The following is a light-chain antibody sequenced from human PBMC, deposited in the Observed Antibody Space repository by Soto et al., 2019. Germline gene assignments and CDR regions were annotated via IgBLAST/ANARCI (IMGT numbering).Light chain of an antibody. CDR2: DNN. V-gene: IGLV1-40*01. CDR1: SSNIGAGYD. J-gene: IGLJ1*01. CDR3: QSYDSSLSGYV. Sequence: QSVLTQPPSVSGAPGQRVTISCTGSSSNIGAGYDVHWYQQLPGTAPKLLIYDNNNRPSGVPDRFSGSKSGTSASLAITGLQAEDAADYYCQSYDSSLSGYVFGTGTKLTVL.